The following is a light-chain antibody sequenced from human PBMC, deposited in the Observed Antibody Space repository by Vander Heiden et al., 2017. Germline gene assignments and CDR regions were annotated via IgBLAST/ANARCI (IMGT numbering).Light chain of an antibody. V-gene: IGKV3-20*01. J-gene: IGKJ1*01. Sequence: EIVLTQSPGTLSLSPGERATLSCRASQSVSSSYLAWYQQKPGQAPRLLIYGASSRATGIPDRFSGSGYGTDFTLTISRLEPEDFAVYYCQQYGSSPRVTFGQGTKVEIK. CDR3: QQYGSSPRVT. CDR2: GAS. CDR1: QSVSSSY.